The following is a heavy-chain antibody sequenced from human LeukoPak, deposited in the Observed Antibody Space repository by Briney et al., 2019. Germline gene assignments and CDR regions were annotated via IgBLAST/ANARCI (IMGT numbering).Heavy chain of an antibody. Sequence: GSSVKVSCKAPGGTFSSYAISWVRQAPGQGLEWMGGIIPIFGTANYAQKFQGRVTITADESTSTAYMELSSLRSEDTAVYYCARGRYCSSTSCYLLYYWGQGTLVTVSS. CDR3: ARGRYCSSTSCYLLYY. CDR2: IIPIFGTA. V-gene: IGHV1-69*01. D-gene: IGHD2-2*01. CDR1: GGTFSSYA. J-gene: IGHJ4*02.